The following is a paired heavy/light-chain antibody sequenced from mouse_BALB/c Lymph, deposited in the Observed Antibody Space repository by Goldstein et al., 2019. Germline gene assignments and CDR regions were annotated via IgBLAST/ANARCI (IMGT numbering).Light chain of an antibody. CDR3: VQGTHFPRT. CDR1: QSLLYSNGKTY. CDR2: LVS. V-gene: IGKV1-133*01. Sequence: DVVMTQTPLTLSVTIGQPASISCKSSQSLLYSNGKTYLNWLLQRPGQSPKRLIYLVSKLDSGVPDRFTGSGSGTDFTLKISRVEAEDLGVYYCVQGTHFPRTFGGGTKLEIK. J-gene: IGKJ1*01.
Heavy chain of an antibody. Sequence: QVQLKESGPGLVAPSQSLSITCTVSGFSLTSYGVHWVRQPPGKGLEWLGVIWAGGSTNYNSALMSRLSISKDNSKSQVFLKMNSLQTDDTAMYYCARDLYGGEDYWGQGTSVTVSS. CDR2: IWAGGST. D-gene: IGHD1-1*01. CDR3: ARDLYGGEDY. CDR1: GFSLTSYG. V-gene: IGHV2-9*02. J-gene: IGHJ4*01.